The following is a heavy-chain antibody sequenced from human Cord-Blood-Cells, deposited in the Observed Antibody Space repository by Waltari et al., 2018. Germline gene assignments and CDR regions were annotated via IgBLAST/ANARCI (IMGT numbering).Heavy chain of an antibody. V-gene: IGHV4-34*01. Sequence: QVQLQQWGAGLLKPSETLSLTCAVYGGSFSGYYWSWIRQPPGKGLEWIGEITHSGSTTYNPSLKSRVTISVDTSKNQFSLNLSSVTAADTAVYYCARGYRGGYYYYWGQGTLVTVSS. J-gene: IGHJ4*02. CDR2: ITHSGST. CDR3: ARGYRGGYYYY. D-gene: IGHD3-22*01. CDR1: GGSFSGYY.